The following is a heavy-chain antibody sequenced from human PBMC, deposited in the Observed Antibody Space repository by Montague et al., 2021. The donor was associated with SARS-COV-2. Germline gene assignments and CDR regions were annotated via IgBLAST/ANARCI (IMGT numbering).Heavy chain of an antibody. CDR1: GGSISTYY. Sequence: SETLSLTCTVSGGSISTYYWSWIRQPPWKGLDWIGYIYYSGSTNYNPSLKSRVTISVDTSKNQFSLKLSSVTAADPAVYYFARHGPFVVVTAIHDTFDIWGQGTMVTVSS. D-gene: IGHD2-21*02. J-gene: IGHJ3*02. V-gene: IGHV4-59*08. CDR3: ARHGPFVVVTAIHDTFDI. CDR2: IYYSGST.